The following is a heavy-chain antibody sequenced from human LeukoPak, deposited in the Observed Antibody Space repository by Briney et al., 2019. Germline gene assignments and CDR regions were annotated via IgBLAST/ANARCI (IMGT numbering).Heavy chain of an antibody. CDR1: GGSIRGYY. V-gene: IGHV4-59*01. Sequence: SETLSLTCNVSGGSIRGYYWSWIRQPPGKGLEWIGYIYSSGSTNYNPSLKSRVTMSVDTSKNQFSLKVSSVTAADTAVYYCARDTPRDYDFWSGYSYDAFDIWGQGTMVTVSS. J-gene: IGHJ3*02. CDR2: IYSSGST. CDR3: ARDTPRDYDFWSGYSYDAFDI. D-gene: IGHD3-3*01.